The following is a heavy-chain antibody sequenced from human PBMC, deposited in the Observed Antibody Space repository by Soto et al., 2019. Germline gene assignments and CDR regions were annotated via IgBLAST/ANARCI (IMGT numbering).Heavy chain of an antibody. CDR2: NYYSGIT. J-gene: IGHJ3*01. Sequence: SETLSLTCTVSGGSISSGGYYWTWIRQHPGKGLEWIGYNYYSGITYYNPSLKSRVTVSLDTSKNQFSLKLSSVTAADTAVYYCARVRGGAFDFWGQGTMVTVSS. D-gene: IGHD3-10*01. CDR3: ARVRGGAFDF. CDR1: GGSISSGGYY. V-gene: IGHV4-31*03.